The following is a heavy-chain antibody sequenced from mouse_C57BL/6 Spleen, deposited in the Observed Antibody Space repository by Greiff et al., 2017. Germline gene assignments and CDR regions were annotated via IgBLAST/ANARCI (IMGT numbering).Heavy chain of an antibody. Sequence: VQLVESGAELVRPGASVTLSCKASGYTFTDYEMHWVKQTPVHGLEWIGAIDPETGGTAYNQKFKGKDILTADKSSSTAYMELRSLTSEDSAVYDCSRAENWGAWFAYWGQGTLVTVSA. D-gene: IGHD4-1*01. CDR3: SRAENWGAWFAY. CDR2: IDPETGGT. J-gene: IGHJ3*01. V-gene: IGHV1-15*01. CDR1: GYTFTDYE.